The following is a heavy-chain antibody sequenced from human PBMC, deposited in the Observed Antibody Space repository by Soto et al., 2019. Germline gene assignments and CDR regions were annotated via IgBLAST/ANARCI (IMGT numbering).Heavy chain of an antibody. Sequence: GESLKISCKGSGYSFTSYWISWVRQMPGKGLEWMGRIDPSDSYTNYSPSFQGHVTISADKSISTVYLQWSSLKASDTAMYYCARLPPAYDFWSAYSDVWGQGTTVTVSS. D-gene: IGHD3-3*01. CDR2: IDPSDSYT. V-gene: IGHV5-10-1*01. CDR3: ARLPPAYDFWSAYSDV. CDR1: GYSFTSYW. J-gene: IGHJ6*02.